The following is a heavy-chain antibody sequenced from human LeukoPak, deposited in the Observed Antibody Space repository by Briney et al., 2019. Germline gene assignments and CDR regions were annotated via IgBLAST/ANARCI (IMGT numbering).Heavy chain of an antibody. D-gene: IGHD1-26*01. CDR1: GFTFSSYA. CDR3: ARGRVGATGTFDY. V-gene: IGHV3-64*01. Sequence: GGSLGLSCAASGFTFSSYAMHWVRQAPGKGLEYVSAISSNGGSTYYANSVKGRFTISRDNSKNTLYLQMGSPRAEDMAVYYCARGRVGATGTFDYWGQGTLVTVSS. CDR2: ISSNGGST. J-gene: IGHJ4*02.